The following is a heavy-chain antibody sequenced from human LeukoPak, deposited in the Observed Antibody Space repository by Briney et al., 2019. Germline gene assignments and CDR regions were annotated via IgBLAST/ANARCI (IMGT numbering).Heavy chain of an antibody. J-gene: IGHJ4*02. CDR1: GFTFNNYP. V-gene: IGHV3-30*04. D-gene: IGHD7-27*01. Sequence: GGSLRLSCTTSGFTFNNYPMRWVRQAPGKGLEWVATISHDGSDENYADYVKGRFIISRDNSMKSLFLQMHSLIIDDTAVYDCARKGLGFDYWGQGTLVTVSS. CDR2: ISHDGSDE. CDR3: ARKGLGFDY.